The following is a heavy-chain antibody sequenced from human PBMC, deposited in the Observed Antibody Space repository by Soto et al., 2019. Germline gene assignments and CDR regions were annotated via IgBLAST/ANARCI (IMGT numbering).Heavy chain of an antibody. CDR3: ARRYSKGFMDV. D-gene: IGHD4-4*01. CDR1: EYSFTSHW. V-gene: IGHV5-51*01. Sequence: PGRSRKISGKGSEYSFTSHWIGRVRQMPGKGLEWMGIIYPGDSDTRYSSSFQGQVTISADKSISTAYLQWSSLKASDTAMYYCARRYSKGFMDVWGKGTTVTVSS. J-gene: IGHJ6*03. CDR2: IYPGDSDT.